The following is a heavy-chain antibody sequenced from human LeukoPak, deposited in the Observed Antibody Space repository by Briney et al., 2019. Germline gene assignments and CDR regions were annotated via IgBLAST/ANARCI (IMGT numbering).Heavy chain of an antibody. V-gene: IGHV4-34*01. CDR2: INHSGST. J-gene: IGHJ3*02. CDR3: ARHLLQSDDAFDI. Sequence: SETLSLTCAVYGGSFSGYYWSWIRQPPGKGLEWIGEINHSGSTNYNPSLKSRVTISVDTSKNQFSLKLSSVTAADTAVYYCARHLLQSDDAFDIWGQGTMVTVSS. CDR1: GGSFSGYY. D-gene: IGHD5-24*01.